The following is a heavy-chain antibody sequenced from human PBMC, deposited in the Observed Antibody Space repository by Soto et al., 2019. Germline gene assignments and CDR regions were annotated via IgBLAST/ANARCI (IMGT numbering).Heavy chain of an antibody. V-gene: IGHV3-7*03. J-gene: IGHJ4*02. CDR3: ARDWGGLGY. CDR2: ISRDGSEK. Sequence: PGGSLRLSCAASGFTFSNYWMTWVRQAPGKGLEWVANISRDGSEKSYVDSVKGRFTISRDNAKSSLYLEMNSLRVEDTAMYYCARDWGGLGYWGQGTLVTVSS. D-gene: IGHD3-10*01. CDR1: GFTFSNYW.